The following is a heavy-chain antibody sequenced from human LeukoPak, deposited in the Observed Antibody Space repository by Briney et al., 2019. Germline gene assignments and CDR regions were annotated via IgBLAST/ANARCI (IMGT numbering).Heavy chain of an antibody. CDR1: GGSISPYY. Sequence: SETLSLTCTVSGGSISPYYWSWIRQPPGKGLEWLGYIYYSGNTDYNPSLKSRVAISVDTSKNQFSLKVNSVTAADTAVYYCARAPGNDYYPYYYMDVWGKGTTVTVSS. J-gene: IGHJ6*03. CDR2: IYYSGNT. D-gene: IGHD4/OR15-4a*01. CDR3: ARAPGNDYYPYYYMDV. V-gene: IGHV4-59*01.